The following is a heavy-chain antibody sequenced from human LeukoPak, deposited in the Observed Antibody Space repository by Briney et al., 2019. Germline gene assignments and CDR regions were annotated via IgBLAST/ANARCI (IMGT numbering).Heavy chain of an antibody. V-gene: IGHV4-39*01. CDR1: GGSISSSSYY. CDR3: ARREAARRYYFDY. D-gene: IGHD6-6*01. J-gene: IGHJ4*02. CDR2: IHYSGST. Sequence: SETLSLTCIVSGGSISSSSYYWGWIRQPPGKGLEWIGSIHYSGSTYYNPSLKSRVTISVDTSKNQFSLKLSSVTAADTAVYYCARREAARRYYFDYWGQGTLVTVSS.